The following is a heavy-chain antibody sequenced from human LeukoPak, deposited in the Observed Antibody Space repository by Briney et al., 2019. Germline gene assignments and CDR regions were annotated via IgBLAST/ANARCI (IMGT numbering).Heavy chain of an antibody. CDR2: IYHSGST. CDR3: ATYHPLEKSTDLEELDAFDI. V-gene: IGHV4-30-2*01. D-gene: IGHD5-24*01. Sequence: TSEALSLTCTVSDGSISSGGYYWSWIRQPPGKGLEWIGYIYHSGSTYYNPSLKSRVTISVDRSKNQFSLKLSSVTAADTAVYYCATYHPLEKSTDLEELDAFDIWGQGTMVTVSS. CDR1: DGSISSGGYY. J-gene: IGHJ3*02.